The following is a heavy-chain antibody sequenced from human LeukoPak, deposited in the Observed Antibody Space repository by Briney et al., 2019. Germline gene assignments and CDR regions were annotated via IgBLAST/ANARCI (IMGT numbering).Heavy chain of an antibody. CDR3: AKDRAMITFGGIVVSD. Sequence: PGGSLRLSCVASGFNFSPYAVHWVRQAPGKGLEWVAFIRYDGSYKYCADSVKGRFTISRDNSKNFLSLQMNGLRSEDTAVYFCAKDRAMITFGGIVVSDWGQGTPVTVSA. CDR2: IRYDGSYK. D-gene: IGHD3-16*02. V-gene: IGHV3-30*02. J-gene: IGHJ4*02. CDR1: GFNFSPYA.